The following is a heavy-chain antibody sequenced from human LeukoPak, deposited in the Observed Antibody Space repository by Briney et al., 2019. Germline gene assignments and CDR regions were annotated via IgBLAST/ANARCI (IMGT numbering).Heavy chain of an antibody. CDR3: AKGSRGTYPYVFDY. J-gene: IGHJ4*02. V-gene: IGHV3-23*01. D-gene: IGHD3-10*01. CDR1: GFAFNNYV. Sequence: PGGSLRLSCAASGFAFNNYVMAWVRQTPEKGLEWVSAISTSTTGTYYADSVKGRFTISRDNSKNTLSLQMNSLRAEDTAVYYCAKGSRGTYPYVFDYWGQGSLVTVSS. CDR2: ISTSTTGT.